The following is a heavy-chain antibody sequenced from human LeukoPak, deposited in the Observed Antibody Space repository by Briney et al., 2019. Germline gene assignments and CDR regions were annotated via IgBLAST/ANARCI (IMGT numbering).Heavy chain of an antibody. CDR3: AREEAREGYFDY. V-gene: IGHV3-30*04. CDR1: GFTFSSYA. Sequence: GGSLRLSCAASGFTFSSYAMHWVRQAPGKGLEWVAVMSYDGSNKYYADSVKGRFTISRDSSKNTLYLQMNSLRAEDTAVYYCAREEAREGYFDYWGQGTLVTVSS. D-gene: IGHD1-26*01. CDR2: MSYDGSNK. J-gene: IGHJ4*02.